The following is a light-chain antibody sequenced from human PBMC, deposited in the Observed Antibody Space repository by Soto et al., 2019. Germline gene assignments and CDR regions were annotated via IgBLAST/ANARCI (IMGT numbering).Light chain of an antibody. Sequence: QSALAQPPSASGSPGQSVTISCTGSGSDIGAYNFVSWYQQHPGKAPKLMIFGVTERPSGVPDRFSGSKSGNTASLTVSGLQADDEADYYCCSYTSSSIRVFGGGTKVTVL. J-gene: IGLJ3*02. CDR3: CSYTSSSIRV. CDR1: GSDIGAYNF. V-gene: IGLV2-8*01. CDR2: GVT.